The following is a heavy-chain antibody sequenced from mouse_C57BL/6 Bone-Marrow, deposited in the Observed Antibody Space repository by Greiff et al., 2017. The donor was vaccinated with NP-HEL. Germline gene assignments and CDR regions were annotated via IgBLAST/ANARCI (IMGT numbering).Heavy chain of an antibody. CDR1: GFTFSSYA. J-gene: IGHJ2*01. CDR3: TRDENYGHYFDY. Sequence: DVKLQESGEGLVKPGGSLKLSCAASGFTFSSYAMSWVRQTPEKRLEWVAYISSGGDYIYYADTVKGRFTISRDNARNTLYLQMSSLKSEDTAMYYCTRDENYGHYFDYWGQGTTLTVSS. D-gene: IGHD1-1*01. V-gene: IGHV5-9-1*02. CDR2: ISSGGDYI.